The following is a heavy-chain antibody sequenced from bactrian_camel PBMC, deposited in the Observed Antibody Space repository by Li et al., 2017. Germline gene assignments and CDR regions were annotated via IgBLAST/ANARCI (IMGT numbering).Heavy chain of an antibody. D-gene: IGHD2*01. CDR3: AVRLRSGGYLTFRESAFDY. CDR2: IYSGPPTT. Sequence: QLVESGGGSVQAGGSLRLACALSGNTYSRHCMGWFRQAPGKGREEVAAIYSGPPTTFYADPVKGRFTISRDDDENTLYLQMNGLKPEDTALYFCAVRLRSGGYLTFRESAFDYFGQGTQVTVS. CDR1: GNTYSRHC. J-gene: IGHJ4*01. V-gene: IGHV3S28*01.